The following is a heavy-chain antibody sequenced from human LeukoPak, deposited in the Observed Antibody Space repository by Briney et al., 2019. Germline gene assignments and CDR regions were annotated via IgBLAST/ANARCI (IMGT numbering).Heavy chain of an antibody. J-gene: IGHJ4*02. Sequence: SEALSLTCTVSGGSVSSGSYYWSWVRQPPGKGLEWIGYIYYSGSTNYNPSLKSRVTISVDTSKNQFSLKLSSVTAADTAVYYCARDQNEYYYDSSGYSLWGQGTLVTISS. V-gene: IGHV4-61*01. CDR3: ARDQNEYYYDSSGYSL. CDR2: IYYSGST. CDR1: GGSVSSGSYY. D-gene: IGHD3-22*01.